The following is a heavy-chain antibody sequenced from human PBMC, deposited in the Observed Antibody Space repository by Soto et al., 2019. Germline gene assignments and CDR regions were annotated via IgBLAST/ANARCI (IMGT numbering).Heavy chain of an antibody. D-gene: IGHD3-10*02. Sequence: QVQLVESGGGVVQPGRSLRLSCAASGFTFSGLGMHWVRQAPGKGLEWVAVIRYDGSNIYYADAVKGRFTISRDNSKDTLYLQMDSLRDDDTAVYYCAKDGVGHNTLFGYFDYWGQGTLVTVSS. J-gene: IGHJ4*02. CDR1: GFTFSGLG. CDR3: AKDGVGHNTLFGYFDY. V-gene: IGHV3-33*06. CDR2: IRYDGSNI.